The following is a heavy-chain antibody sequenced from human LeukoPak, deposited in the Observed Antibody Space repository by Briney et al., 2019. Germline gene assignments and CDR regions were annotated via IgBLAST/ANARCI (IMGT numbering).Heavy chain of an antibody. V-gene: IGHV3-30*03. CDR2: ISYDGSHK. Sequence: GGSLRLSCAASGFTFSSYGMHWVRQAPGKGLEWVAVISYDGSHKYFADSVKGRCTISRDNSKNTVYLQMNSLRVEDTAVYFCARGAGSCSGGSCYNHYFDYWGQGTLVTVSS. J-gene: IGHJ4*02. CDR3: ARGAGSCSGGSCYNHYFDY. CDR1: GFTFSSYG. D-gene: IGHD2-15*01.